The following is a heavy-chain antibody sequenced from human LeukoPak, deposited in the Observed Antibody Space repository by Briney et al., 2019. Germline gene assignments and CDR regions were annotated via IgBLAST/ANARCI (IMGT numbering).Heavy chain of an antibody. J-gene: IGHJ4*02. CDR2: IWFDGSNE. V-gene: IGHV3-33*06. CDR1: GFIFSNYG. Sequence: GRSLRLSCAASGFIFSNYGMHWVRQAPGKGLEWVAVIWFDGSNEDYADSVKGRFTISRDNSKNTLFLQMNSLRAGDTAVYYCAKVVPFELGFDYWGQGTLVTVSS. D-gene: IGHD3/OR15-3a*01. CDR3: AKVVPFELGFDY.